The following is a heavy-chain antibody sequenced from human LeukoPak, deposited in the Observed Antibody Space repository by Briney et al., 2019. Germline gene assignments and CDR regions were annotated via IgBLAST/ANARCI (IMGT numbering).Heavy chain of an antibody. J-gene: IGHJ6*02. V-gene: IGHV1-69*13. CDR2: IIPIFGTA. Sequence: GASVKVSCKASGGTFSSYAISWVRQAPGQGLEWMGGIIPIFGTANYAQKFQGRVTITADESTSTAYMELSSLRSEDTAVYYCARNDYYGSGTSGYYYNMDVWGQGTTVTVSS. CDR3: ARNDYYGSGTSGYYYNMDV. D-gene: IGHD3-10*01. CDR1: GGTFSSYA.